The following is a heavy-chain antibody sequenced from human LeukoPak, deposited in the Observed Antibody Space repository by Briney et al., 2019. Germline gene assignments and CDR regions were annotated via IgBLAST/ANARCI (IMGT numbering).Heavy chain of an antibody. V-gene: IGHV3-23*01. J-gene: IGHJ4*02. Sequence: GGSLRLSCAASEFTFSSYAMNWLRQSPGKGLKWVTGISSGDRTFHAESVKGRFTISRDKSKDTLYLQMNSLRAEDTAVYYCAKDATASPYFHWFDNWGQGSQVIVSS. CDR3: AKDATASPYFHWFDN. CDR1: EFTFSSYA. CDR2: ISSGDRT. D-gene: IGHD3-9*01.